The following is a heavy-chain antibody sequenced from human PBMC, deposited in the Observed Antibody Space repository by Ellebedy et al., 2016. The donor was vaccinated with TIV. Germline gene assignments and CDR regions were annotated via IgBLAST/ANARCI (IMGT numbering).Heavy chain of an antibody. CDR3: AHSNFSDRDGYFRAFDY. CDR1: GFSLSRNGVS. CDR2: VYWDDDK. Sequence: SGPTLVKPTQTLTLTCTYSGFSLSRNGVSVSWIRQPPGRALEWLALVYWDDDKRYSPSLQNKITISKDTSKNQLVLTMNNVEPVDTAAYYCAHSNFSDRDGYFRAFDYWGQGALVTVSS. D-gene: IGHD3-22*01. J-gene: IGHJ4*02. V-gene: IGHV2-5*02.